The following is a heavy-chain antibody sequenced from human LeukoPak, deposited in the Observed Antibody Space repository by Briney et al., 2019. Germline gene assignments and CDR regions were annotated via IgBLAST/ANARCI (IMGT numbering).Heavy chain of an antibody. D-gene: IGHD2-2*01. CDR3: ARHLSDITSSPNY. CDR2: IYPRDSRT. V-gene: IGHV5-51*01. CDR1: GYSFSSYW. Sequence: GESLQLSCKGSGYSFSSYWIAWVRQMPGKGLEWKGVIYPRDSRTTYSPSFQGQVTISADKSISTAYLQWTSMKASDTAMYYCARHLSDITSSPNYWGPGTLVTVSS. J-gene: IGHJ4*02.